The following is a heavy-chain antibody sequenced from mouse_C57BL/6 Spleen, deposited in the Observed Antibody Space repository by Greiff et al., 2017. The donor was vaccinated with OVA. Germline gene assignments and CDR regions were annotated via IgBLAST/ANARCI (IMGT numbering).Heavy chain of an antibody. CDR3: ARDDYDASSWFAY. Sequence: EVMLVESGGGLVKPGGSLKLSCAASGFTFSSYAMSWVRQTPEKRLEWVATISDGGSYTYYPDNVKGRFTISRDNAKNNLYLQMSHLKSEDTAMYYCARDDYDASSWFAYWGQGTLVTVSA. J-gene: IGHJ3*01. CDR1: GFTFSSYA. V-gene: IGHV5-4*01. CDR2: ISDGGSYT. D-gene: IGHD2-4*01.